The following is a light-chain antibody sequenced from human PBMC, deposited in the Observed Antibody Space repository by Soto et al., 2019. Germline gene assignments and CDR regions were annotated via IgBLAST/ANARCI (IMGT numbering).Light chain of an antibody. Sequence: EVVLTQSPSTLSLSPVERATLSFMASQNVRTFLDWYQQKPGQAPRLLIYGASNRATGIPARFSGSGSGTDFTLTISSLEPEDFAIYYCQQHSHWPPWKFGQGTKVDI. CDR2: GAS. CDR3: QQHSHWPPWK. J-gene: IGKJ1*01. CDR1: QNVRTF. V-gene: IGKV3-11*01.